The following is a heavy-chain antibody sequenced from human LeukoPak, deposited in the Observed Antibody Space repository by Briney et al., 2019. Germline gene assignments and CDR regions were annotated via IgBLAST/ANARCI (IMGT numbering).Heavy chain of an antibody. V-gene: IGHV4-39*01. Sequence: PSETLSLTCTVSGGSISSSSYYWGWIRQPPGKGLEWIGSIYYSGSTYYNPSLKGRVTISVDTSKNQFSLKLSSVTAADTAVYYCARAEYYDFWSGYPPRGAFDIWGQGTMVTVSS. D-gene: IGHD3-3*01. CDR2: IYYSGST. CDR1: GGSISSSSYY. J-gene: IGHJ3*02. CDR3: ARAEYYDFWSGYPPRGAFDI.